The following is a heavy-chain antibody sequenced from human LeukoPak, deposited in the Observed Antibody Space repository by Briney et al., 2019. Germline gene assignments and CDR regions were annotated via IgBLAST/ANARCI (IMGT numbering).Heavy chain of an antibody. J-gene: IGHJ6*03. V-gene: IGHV4-34*01. CDR2: INHSGST. CDR1: GGSFSGYY. Sequence: SETLSLTCAVCGGSFSGYYWSWIRQPPGKGLEWIGEINHSGSTNYNPSLKSRVTISVDTSKNQFSLKLSSVTAADTAVYYCARSRRSFYYYYYMDVRGKGTTVTVSS. D-gene: IGHD1-14*01. CDR3: ARSRRSFYYYYYMDV.